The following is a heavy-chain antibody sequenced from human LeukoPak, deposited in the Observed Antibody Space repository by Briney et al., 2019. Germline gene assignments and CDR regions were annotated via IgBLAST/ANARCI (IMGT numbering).Heavy chain of an antibody. D-gene: IGHD4-23*01. CDR1: GGTFSSYA. J-gene: IGHJ5*02. CDR2: IIPILGIA. V-gene: IGHV1-69*04. CDR3: AREGTTVVTRSAVNWFDP. Sequence: GASVKVSCKASGGTFSSYAISWVRQAPGQGLEWMGRIIPILGIANYAQKFQGRVTITADKSTSTAYMELSSLRSEDTAVYYCAREGTTVVTRSAVNWFDPWGQGTLVTVSS.